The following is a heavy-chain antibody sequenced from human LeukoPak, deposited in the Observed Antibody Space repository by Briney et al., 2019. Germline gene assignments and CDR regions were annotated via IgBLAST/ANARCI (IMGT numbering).Heavy chain of an antibody. J-gene: IGHJ4*02. Sequence: GRSLRLSCAASGFTFDDFAMHWVRQAPGKGLEWVSVISWNSGSIGYADSVKGRFTISRDNSKNTLYLQMNSLRPEDTAVYYCAKDLERHIVVVTASAVDYWGQGTLVTVSS. V-gene: IGHV3-9*01. CDR3: AKDLERHIVVVTASAVDY. CDR2: ISWNSGSI. D-gene: IGHD2-21*02. CDR1: GFTFDDFA.